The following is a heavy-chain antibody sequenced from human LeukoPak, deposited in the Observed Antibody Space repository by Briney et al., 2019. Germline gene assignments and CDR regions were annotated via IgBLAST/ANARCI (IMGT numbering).Heavy chain of an antibody. V-gene: IGHV4-31*03. D-gene: IGHD1-20*01. CDR1: GGSISSGGYY. J-gene: IGHJ6*02. CDR2: IYYSGST. CDR3: AREVITGPRYYYYYGMDV. Sequence: SETLSLICTVSGGSISSGGYYWSWIRQHPGKGLEWIGYIYYSGSTYYNPSLKSRVTISVDTSKNQFSLKLSSVTAADTAVYYCAREVITGPRYYYYYGMDVWGQGTTVTVSS.